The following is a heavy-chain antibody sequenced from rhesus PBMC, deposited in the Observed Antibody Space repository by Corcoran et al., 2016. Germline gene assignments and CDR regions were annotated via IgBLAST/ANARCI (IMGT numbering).Heavy chain of an antibody. CDR2: IGGSSGST. Sequence: QVQLQESGPGVVKPSETLSLTCAVSGGSISGYSLWSWIRQPPGKGLEWIGDIGGSSGSTNYNPSLKNRVTISKDTSKNQFSLKLSSVTAADTAVYYCARSSMGFDYWGQGVLVTVSS. J-gene: IGHJ4*01. V-gene: IGHV4-127*01. CDR1: GGSISGYSL. CDR3: ARSSMGFDY.